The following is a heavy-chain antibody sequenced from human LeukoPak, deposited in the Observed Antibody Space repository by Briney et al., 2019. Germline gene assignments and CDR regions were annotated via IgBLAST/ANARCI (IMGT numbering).Heavy chain of an antibody. V-gene: IGHV3-7*01. D-gene: IGHD6-13*01. CDR1: GFTFSNAW. CDR2: IKPDGSEK. CDR3: ARGAIAAAGDY. Sequence: GGPLRLSCAASGFTFSNAWMSWVRQAPGKGLEWVANIKPDGSEKYYVDSVKGRITISRDNAKNSLFLQVNSLRVEDTAVYYCARGAIAAAGDYWGQGTLVTVSS. J-gene: IGHJ4*02.